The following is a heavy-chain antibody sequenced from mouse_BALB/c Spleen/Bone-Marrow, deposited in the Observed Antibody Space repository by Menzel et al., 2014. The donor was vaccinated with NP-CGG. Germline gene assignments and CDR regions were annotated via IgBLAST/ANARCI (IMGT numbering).Heavy chain of an antibody. V-gene: IGHV1-15*01. J-gene: IGHJ3*01. Sequence: QVQLKQSGAELVRPGASVTLSCKASGYTFXDYEMHWLKQTPVHGLEWIGAIDPETGGTAYNQKFKGRATLTTDKSSSTAYMELRSLTSEDSAVYYCTRLDSSGYGAYWGQGTLVTVSA. CDR3: TRLDSSGYGAY. D-gene: IGHD3-2*01. CDR2: IDPETGGT. CDR1: GYTFXDYE.